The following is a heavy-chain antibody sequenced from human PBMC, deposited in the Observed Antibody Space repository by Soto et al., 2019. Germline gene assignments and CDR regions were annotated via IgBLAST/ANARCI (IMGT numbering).Heavy chain of an antibody. Sequence: PGAALRLSCAASGFIVRSNYMTWVRQAPGKGLEWVSVIYSSGNIYYPDSVKGRFTTSRDNSQNTFFLQMNSLRAEDTAVYYCARDSGMIRGNYGMDVSGQVTTVTVSS. V-gene: IGHV3-53*01. CDR3: ARDSGMIRGNYGMDV. CDR1: GFIVRSNY. D-gene: IGHD3-10*01. J-gene: IGHJ6*02. CDR2: IYSSGNI.